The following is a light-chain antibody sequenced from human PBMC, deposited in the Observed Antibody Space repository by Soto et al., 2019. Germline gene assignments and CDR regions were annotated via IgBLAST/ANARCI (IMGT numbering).Light chain of an antibody. V-gene: IGKV1-9*01. CDR2: AAS. J-gene: IGKJ4*01. Sequence: DIQLTQSPSFLSASVGDRVTITCRASQGINSYFTWYQQKPGRAPKLLIYAASTLQSGVPSRFSGSGSGTAFTLTISCLQSEDFATYYCQQYYSYPLTFGGGTKVEIK. CDR1: QGINSY. CDR3: QQYYSYPLT.